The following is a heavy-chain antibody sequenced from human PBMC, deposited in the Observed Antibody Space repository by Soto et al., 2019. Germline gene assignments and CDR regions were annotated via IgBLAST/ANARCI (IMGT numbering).Heavy chain of an antibody. Sequence: QVQLVESGGGVVQPGRSLRLSCAASGFTFSSYAMHWVRQAPGKGLEWVAVISYDGSNKYYADSVKGRFTISRDNSKNTLYLQMNSLRAEDTAVYYWARLYGSGSAGDYWGQGTLVTVSS. D-gene: IGHD3-10*01. V-gene: IGHV3-30-3*01. CDR2: ISYDGSNK. CDR1: GFTFSSYA. J-gene: IGHJ4*02. CDR3: ARLYGSGSAGDY.